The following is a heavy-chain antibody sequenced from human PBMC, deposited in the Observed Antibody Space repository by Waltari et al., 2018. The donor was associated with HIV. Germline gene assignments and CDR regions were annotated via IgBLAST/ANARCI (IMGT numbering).Heavy chain of an antibody. D-gene: IGHD1-26*01. Sequence: EVQLVQSGAEVKKPGETLNISCTGSGYSFTSYWIGGVRQMHGKGLEWMGIIYPGYSYTRYSPSFQGQVTISADKSISTAYLQWSSLKASDTAMYYCARQSSGNYAVYWGQGTLVTVSS. J-gene: IGHJ4*02. V-gene: IGHV5-51*01. CDR3: ARQSSGNYAVY. CDR2: IYPGYSYT. CDR1: GYSFTSYW.